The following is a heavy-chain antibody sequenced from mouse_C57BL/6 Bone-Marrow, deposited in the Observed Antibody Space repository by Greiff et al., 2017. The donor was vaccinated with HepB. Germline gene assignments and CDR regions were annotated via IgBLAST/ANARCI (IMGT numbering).Heavy chain of an antibody. CDR3: AREGRGCFDY. Sequence: VQLQQPGAELVMPGASVKLSCKASGYTFTSYWMHWVKQRPGQGLEWIGEIDPSDSYTNYNQKFKGKSTLTVEKSSSTAYMQLSSLTSEDSAVYYCAREGRGCFDYWGPGTTLTVSS. J-gene: IGHJ2*01. CDR2: IDPSDSYT. V-gene: IGHV1-69*01. CDR1: GYTFTSYW. D-gene: IGHD3-3*01.